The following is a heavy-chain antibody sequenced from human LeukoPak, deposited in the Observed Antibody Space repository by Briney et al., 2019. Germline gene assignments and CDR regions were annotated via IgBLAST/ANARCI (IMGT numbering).Heavy chain of an antibody. J-gene: IGHJ2*01. D-gene: IGHD2-15*01. CDR1: GGSISSSSYY. Sequence: SETLSLTCTVSGGSISSSSYYWGWIRQPPGKGLEWIGSIYYSGSTYYNASLNSRVTISVDTSKNQFSLKLSSVTAADTAVYYCARQVYCSGGSCRLYWYLDLWGRGTLVTVSS. V-gene: IGHV4-39*01. CDR2: IYYSGST. CDR3: ARQVYCSGGSCRLYWYLDL.